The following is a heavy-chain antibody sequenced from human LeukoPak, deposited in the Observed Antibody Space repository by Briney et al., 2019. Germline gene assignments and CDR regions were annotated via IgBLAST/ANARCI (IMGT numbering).Heavy chain of an antibody. CDR1: GFTFSSYA. Sequence: GGSLRLSCAASGFTFSSYAMSWVRQAPGKGLEWVSAISGSGGSTYYADSVKGRFTISRDNSKNTLYLQMNSLRAEDTAVYYCAKDTPRDYYDRSGYPTIDYWGQGTLVTVSS. J-gene: IGHJ4*02. D-gene: IGHD3-22*01. CDR3: AKDTPRDYYDRSGYPTIDY. CDR2: ISGSGGST. V-gene: IGHV3-23*01.